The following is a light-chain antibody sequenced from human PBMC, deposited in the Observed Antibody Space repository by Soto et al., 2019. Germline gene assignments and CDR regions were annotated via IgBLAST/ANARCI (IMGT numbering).Light chain of an antibody. CDR3: CSYAGSYTYV. Sequence: QSALTQPRSVSGSPGQSVTSSCTGTSSDVGGYNFVSWYQHHPGEAPKLIIYNVIQRPSGVPDRFSASKSDNTASLTISGLQAEDEADYYCCSYAGSYTYVFGTGTKVTVL. CDR2: NVI. CDR1: SSDVGGYNF. J-gene: IGLJ1*01. V-gene: IGLV2-11*01.